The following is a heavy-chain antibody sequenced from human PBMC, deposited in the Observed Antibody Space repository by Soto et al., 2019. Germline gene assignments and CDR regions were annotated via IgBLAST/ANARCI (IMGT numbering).Heavy chain of an antibody. CDR1: GFSFSEYG. Sequence: QVALVESGGGVVRPGRSLRLSCGASGFSFSEYGMHWVRQAPGEGLEWLSLISYDGSEKWYAESVKGRFTISRDNSKNTLYLQMNSLRGDDTAVYFCAKGYEVSPPVASAWYSNYFYGVDVWGRGTTVTVSS. V-gene: IGHV3-30*18. J-gene: IGHJ6*02. CDR3: AKGYEVSPPVASAWYSNYFYGVDV. CDR2: ISYDGSEK. D-gene: IGHD6-19*01.